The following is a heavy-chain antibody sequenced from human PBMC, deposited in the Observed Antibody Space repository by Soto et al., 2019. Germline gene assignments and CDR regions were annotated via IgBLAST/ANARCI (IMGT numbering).Heavy chain of an antibody. V-gene: IGHV1-69*06. CDR1: GGTFSSYA. Sequence: ASVKVSCKASGGTFSSYAISWVRQAPGQGLEWMGGIIPIFGTANYAQKFQGRVTITADKSTSTAYMELSSLRSEDTAVYYCARDRMDYYYGMDVWGQGTTVTVSS. D-gene: IGHD2-8*01. CDR3: ARDRMDYYYGMDV. CDR2: IIPIFGTA. J-gene: IGHJ6*02.